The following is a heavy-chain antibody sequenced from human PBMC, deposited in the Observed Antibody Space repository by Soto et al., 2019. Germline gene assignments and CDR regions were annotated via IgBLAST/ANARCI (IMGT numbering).Heavy chain of an antibody. D-gene: IGHD3-22*01. J-gene: IGHJ4*02. V-gene: IGHV4-31*03. Sequence: SETLSLTCTVSGDSISSGSYYWSWSPQHPGKGLEWIGYIYYRGITYYNPSLKSRVSISLDTSKNPFTLKLTSVSAADTAVYYCARASSYDNSGHDYWGQGTLVTVSS. CDR2: IYYRGIT. CDR3: ARASSYDNSGHDY. CDR1: GDSISSGSYY.